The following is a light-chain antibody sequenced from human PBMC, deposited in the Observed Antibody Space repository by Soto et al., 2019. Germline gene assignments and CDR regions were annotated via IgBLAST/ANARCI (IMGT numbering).Light chain of an antibody. Sequence: GDSVTITCRASQVISTSLAWYQVKPGKAPKLLIYAASTLESGVPSRFSATVSGTEFSLTITSLQPEDFATYYCQQLFDYRITIAQGTGLEIK. J-gene: IGKJ5*01. V-gene: IGKV1-9*01. CDR3: QQLFDYRIT. CDR1: QVISTS. CDR2: AAS.